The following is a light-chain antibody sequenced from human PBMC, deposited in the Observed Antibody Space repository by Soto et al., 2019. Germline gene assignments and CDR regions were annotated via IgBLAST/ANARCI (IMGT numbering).Light chain of an antibody. CDR1: SSDVGSYNL. V-gene: IGLV2-23*01. CDR3: CSYAGSSLGVV. Sequence: QSVLTQPASVSGSPGQSITISCTGTSSDVGSYNLVSWYQQHPGKAPKLMIYEGSKRPSGVSNRFSGSKSGNTASLTISGLQAEDEADYYCCSYAGSSLGVVFGGGTKVTVL. J-gene: IGLJ2*01. CDR2: EGS.